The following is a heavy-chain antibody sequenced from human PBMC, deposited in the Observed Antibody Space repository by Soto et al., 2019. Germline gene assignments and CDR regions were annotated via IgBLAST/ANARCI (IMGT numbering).Heavy chain of an antibody. CDR3: AREPDGYDFWSGYPRGGMDV. Sequence: QVQLQESGPGLVKPSQTLSLTCTVSGGSISSGGYYWSWIRQHPGKGLEWIGYIYYSGSTYYNPSLKSRVTISVDTSKNQFSLQLSSVHAADTAVYYCAREPDGYDFWSGYPRGGMDVWGQGTTVTVSS. D-gene: IGHD3-3*01. V-gene: IGHV4-31*03. CDR1: GGSISSGGYY. J-gene: IGHJ6*02. CDR2: IYYSGST.